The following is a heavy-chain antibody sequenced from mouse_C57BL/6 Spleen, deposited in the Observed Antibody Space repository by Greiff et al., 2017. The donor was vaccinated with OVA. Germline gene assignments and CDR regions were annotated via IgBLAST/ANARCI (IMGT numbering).Heavy chain of an antibody. CDR1: GYTFTSYW. CDR3: ARSRSYDAMDY. CDR2: IDPSDSYT. J-gene: IGHJ4*01. V-gene: IGHV1-69*01. Sequence: VQLQQPGAELVMPGASVKLSCKASGYTFTSYWMHWVKQRPGQGLEWIGEIDPSDSYTNYNQKFKGKSTLTVDKSSSTAYMQLSSLTSEDSAVYYCARSRSYDAMDYWGQGTSVTVSS.